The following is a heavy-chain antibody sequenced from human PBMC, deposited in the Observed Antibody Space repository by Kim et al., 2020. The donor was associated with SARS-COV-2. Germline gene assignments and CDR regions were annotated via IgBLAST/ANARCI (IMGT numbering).Heavy chain of an antibody. J-gene: IGHJ4*02. CDR2: ISAYNGNT. CDR1: GYTFTSYG. Sequence: ASVKVSCKASGYTFTSYGISWVRQAPGQGLEWMGWISAYNGNTNYAQKLQGRVTMTTDTSTSTAYMELRSLRSDDTAVYYCARRPGQPRDCSGGSCYSDDYWGQGTLVTVSS. CDR3: ARRPGQPRDCSGGSCYSDDY. V-gene: IGHV1-18*01. D-gene: IGHD2-15*01.